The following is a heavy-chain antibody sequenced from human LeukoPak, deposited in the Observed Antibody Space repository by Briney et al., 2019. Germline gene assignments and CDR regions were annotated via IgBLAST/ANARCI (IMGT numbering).Heavy chain of an antibody. D-gene: IGHD5-12*01. J-gene: IGHJ4*02. V-gene: IGHV3-7*01. CDR2: IKLDGREK. Sequence: VGSLRLSCAASGFTLSGYWMSWVGQAPGQGLEGVATIKLDGREKYHVASVKGRFTTSRDNAQNSLYLQMNSLGAEDTAVYYCARAPHSGYDYWGQGTLVTVSS. CDR3: ARAPHSGYDY. CDR1: GFTLSGYW.